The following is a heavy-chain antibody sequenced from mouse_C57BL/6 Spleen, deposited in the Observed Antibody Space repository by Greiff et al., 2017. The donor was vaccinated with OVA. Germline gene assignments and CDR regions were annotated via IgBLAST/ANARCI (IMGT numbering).Heavy chain of an antibody. J-gene: IGHJ2*01. CDR2: INYDGSST. Sequence: EVMLVESEGGLVQPGSSMKLSCTASGFTFSDYYMAWVRQVPEKGLEWVANINYDGSSTYYLDSLKSRFIISRDNAKNILYLQMSSLKSEDTATYYCARDPLLGGFDYWGQGTTLTVSS. CDR3: ARDPLLGGFDY. V-gene: IGHV5-16*01. CDR1: GFTFSDYY. D-gene: IGHD4-1*01.